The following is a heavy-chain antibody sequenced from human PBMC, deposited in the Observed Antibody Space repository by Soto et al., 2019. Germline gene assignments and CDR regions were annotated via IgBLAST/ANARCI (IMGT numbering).Heavy chain of an antibody. V-gene: IGHV4-34*01. D-gene: IGHD6-13*01. CDR1: GGSFSGYY. J-gene: IGHJ6*02. Sequence: SETLSLTCAVYGGSFSGYYWSWIRQPPGKGLEWIGEINHSGSTNYNPSLKSRVTISVDTSKNQFSLKLSSVTAADTAVYYCARCKQLVRHHYYYYGMDVWGQGTTVT. CDR3: ARCKQLVRHHYYYYGMDV. CDR2: INHSGST.